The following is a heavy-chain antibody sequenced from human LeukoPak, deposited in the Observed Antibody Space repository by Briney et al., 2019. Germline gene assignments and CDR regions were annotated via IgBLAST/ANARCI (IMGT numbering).Heavy chain of an antibody. V-gene: IGHV3-66*01. CDR1: GFTVSSSY. D-gene: IGHD3-22*01. J-gene: IGHJ4*02. CDR2: IYRGGST. Sequence: GGSLRLSCAASGFTVSSSYMSWVRQAPGKGLEWVSVIYRGGSTYYADSVKGRFIISRDNSKNTLYLQMNSLRAEDTAVYYCARGSGKYDSSGSYHIVDYFDYWGQGTLVTVSS. CDR3: ARGSGKYDSSGSYHIVDYFDY.